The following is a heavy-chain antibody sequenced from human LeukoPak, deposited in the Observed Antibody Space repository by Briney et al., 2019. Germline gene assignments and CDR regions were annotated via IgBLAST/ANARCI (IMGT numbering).Heavy chain of an antibody. CDR1: GGSISSYY. Sequence: SETLSLTCTVSGGSISSYYWSWIRQPPGKGLEWIGYIYYSGSTDYNASLNSPVTISIDTSTNQFSLRLSSMTAADTAVYYCARTPITLVRGGNWFDPWGQGTLVTVSS. D-gene: IGHD3-10*01. CDR3: ARTPITLVRGGNWFDP. J-gene: IGHJ5*02. CDR2: IYYSGST. V-gene: IGHV4-59*01.